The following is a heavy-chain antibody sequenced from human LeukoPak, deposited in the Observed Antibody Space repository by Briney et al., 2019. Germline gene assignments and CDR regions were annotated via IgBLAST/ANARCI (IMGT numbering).Heavy chain of an antibody. J-gene: IGHJ3*02. CDR1: GGTFSSYA. V-gene: IGHV1-69*13. CDR2: IIPIFGAA. Sequence: ASVKVSCKASGGTFSSYAISLVRQAPGQGLEWMGGIIPIFGAANYAQKFQGRVTITADESTSTAYMELSSLRSEDTAVYYCASSDYYDFWSGADIWGQGTMVTVSS. D-gene: IGHD3-3*01. CDR3: ASSDYYDFWSGADI.